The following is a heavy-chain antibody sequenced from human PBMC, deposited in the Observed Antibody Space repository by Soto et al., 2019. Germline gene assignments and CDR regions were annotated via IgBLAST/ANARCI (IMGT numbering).Heavy chain of an antibody. V-gene: IGHV5-51*01. J-gene: IGHJ3*02. CDR3: ARQGGGDYLSHNAFDI. CDR2: IFPGDYDT. Sequence: GESLKISCKCSAYSFTSYWIGWVRQMPGKGLELMGIIFPGDYDTRYSPSFQVKVPISADKSISTAYLQWSSLKASNTAMYYCARQGGGDYLSHNAFDIWGQGTMVTVSS. D-gene: IGHD4-17*01. CDR1: AYSFTSYW.